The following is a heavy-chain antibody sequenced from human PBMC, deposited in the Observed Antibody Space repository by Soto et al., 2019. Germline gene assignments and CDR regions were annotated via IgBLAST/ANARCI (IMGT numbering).Heavy chain of an antibody. V-gene: IGHV1-3*04. CDR3: ARGDTMVRGVIIDYFDY. D-gene: IGHD3-10*01. Sequence: QVQLVQSGAEVKKPGASVKVSCKASGYTFTSYTLHWVRQAPGQMIEWMGWINTGNGNTKYSQKFQGRVTITRDTSASTAYMELSSLRSEDTAVYYCARGDTMVRGVIIDYFDYWGQGTLGSVSS. CDR2: INTGNGNT. CDR1: GYTFTSYT. J-gene: IGHJ4*02.